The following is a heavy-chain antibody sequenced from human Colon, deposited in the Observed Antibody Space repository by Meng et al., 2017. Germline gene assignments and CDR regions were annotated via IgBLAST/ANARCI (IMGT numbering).Heavy chain of an antibody. J-gene: IGHJ4*02. CDR3: ARDLITFDY. Sequence: EVQLVESGGGLVRPGGSLRLSGAASEFTFSSYWMHWVRQAPGKGLVWVSRISSDGSSTIYADSVKGRFTISRDNAKNSLYLQMNSLRAEDTAVYYCARDLITFDYWGQGTLVTVSS. CDR1: EFTFSSYW. CDR2: ISSDGSST. V-gene: IGHV3-74*01. D-gene: IGHD3-16*01.